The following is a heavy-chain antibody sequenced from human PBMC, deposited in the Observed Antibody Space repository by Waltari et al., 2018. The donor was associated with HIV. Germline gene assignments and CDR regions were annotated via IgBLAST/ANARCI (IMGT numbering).Heavy chain of an antibody. CDR2: ISYDGSSK. V-gene: IGHV3-30*04. Sequence: QVQLVESGGDVVQPGRSLRLSCAASGFTFSTYALHWVRQAPGQGLEWVAFISYDGSSKYYAHSVKGRFTISRDNSKNTLYLQMNSLRAEDTAVYYCARGSPYFDYWGQGTLVTVSS. CDR3: ARGSPYFDY. CDR1: GFTFSTYA. D-gene: IGHD3-10*01. J-gene: IGHJ4*02.